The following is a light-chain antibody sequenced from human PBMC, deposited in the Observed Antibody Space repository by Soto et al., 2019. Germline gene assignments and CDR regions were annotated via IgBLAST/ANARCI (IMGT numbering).Light chain of an antibody. V-gene: IGKV1-33*01. CDR2: YAS. Sequence: DIPMTQSPSSLSASVGDRVTITCQASQDISNYLNWYQQKPGKATKLLIYYASNLETGVPSRFSGSGSGTDFTFTISSLQPEDIATYYCQQYDNLLPTFGQGTRLEIK. CDR1: QDISNY. J-gene: IGKJ5*01. CDR3: QQYDNLLPT.